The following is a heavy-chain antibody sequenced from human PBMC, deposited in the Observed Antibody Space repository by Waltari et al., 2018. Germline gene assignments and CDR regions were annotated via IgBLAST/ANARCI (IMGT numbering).Heavy chain of an antibody. Sequence: QVQLQQWGAGLLKPSETLSLTCAVYGGSFSGYYWSWIRQPPGKGLEWIGEINHSGSANYNPSLKSRVTISVDTSKNQFSRKLSSVTAADTAVYYCARWIAVAGTWTWYFDLWGRGTLVTVSS. D-gene: IGHD6-19*01. CDR3: ARWIAVAGTWTWYFDL. J-gene: IGHJ2*01. CDR1: GGSFSGYY. CDR2: INHSGSA. V-gene: IGHV4-34*01.